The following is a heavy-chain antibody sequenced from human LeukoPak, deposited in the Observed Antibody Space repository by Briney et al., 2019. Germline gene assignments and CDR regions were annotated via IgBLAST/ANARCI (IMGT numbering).Heavy chain of an antibody. Sequence: PSETLSLTCTVSGGSISSYYWSWIRQPAGKGLEWIGRIYTSGSTNYNPSLKSRVTISVDTSKNQFSLKLSSVTAADTAVYYCARDQYEVEDDSSGYPYYYYYGMDVWGQGTTVTVSS. D-gene: IGHD3-22*01. CDR1: GGSISSYY. CDR3: ARDQYEVEDDSSGYPYYYYYGMDV. CDR2: IYTSGST. J-gene: IGHJ6*02. V-gene: IGHV4-4*07.